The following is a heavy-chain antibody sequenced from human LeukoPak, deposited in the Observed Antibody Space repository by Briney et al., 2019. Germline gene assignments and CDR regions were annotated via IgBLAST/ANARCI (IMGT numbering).Heavy chain of an antibody. V-gene: IGHV1-69*04. J-gene: IGHJ6*02. D-gene: IGHD6-19*01. CDR2: IIPILGIA. CDR3: ASSPIAMAARKLSGMDV. CDR1: GGTSSSYA. Sequence: ASVKVSCKASGGTSSSYAISWVRQAPGQGLEWMGRIIPILGIANYAQKFQGRVTITADKSTSTAYMELSSLRSEDTAVYYCASSPIAMAARKLSGMDVWGQGTTVTVSS.